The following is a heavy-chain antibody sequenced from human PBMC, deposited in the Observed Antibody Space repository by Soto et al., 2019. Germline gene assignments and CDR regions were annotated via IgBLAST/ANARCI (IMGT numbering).Heavy chain of an antibody. D-gene: IGHD3-3*01. V-gene: IGHV1-2*04. J-gene: IGHJ6*02. CDR1: GYTFTGYY. CDR2: INPNSGGT. Sequence: GASVKVSCKASGYTFTGYYMHWVRQAPGQGLEWMGWINPNSGGTNYAQKFQGWVTMTRDTSISTAYMELSRLRSDDTAVYYCARGFLTHTDHYYYSGMDVWGQGTTVTVSS. CDR3: ARGFLTHTDHYYYSGMDV.